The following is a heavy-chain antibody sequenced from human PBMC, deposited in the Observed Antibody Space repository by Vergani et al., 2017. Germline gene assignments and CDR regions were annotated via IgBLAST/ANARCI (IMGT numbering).Heavy chain of an antibody. V-gene: IGHV4-34*01. J-gene: IGHJ4*02. Sequence: QVQLQQWGAGLLKPSETLSLTCAVYGGSFSGYYWSWIRQPPGKGLEWIGEINHSGSTNYNPSLKSRVTISVDTSKNQFSLKLSSVTAADTAEYYCARGRGSASIAARRFDYWGQGTLVTVSS. CDR2: INHSGST. D-gene: IGHD6-6*01. CDR3: ARGRGSASIAARRFDY. CDR1: GGSFSGYY.